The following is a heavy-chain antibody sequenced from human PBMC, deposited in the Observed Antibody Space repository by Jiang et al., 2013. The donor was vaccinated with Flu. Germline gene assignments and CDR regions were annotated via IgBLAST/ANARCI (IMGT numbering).Heavy chain of an antibody. CDR1: GYSISSGYH. CDR3: ARGGTLLSGYPYFDY. CDR2: IYHSGST. V-gene: IGHV4-38-2*01. J-gene: IGHJ4*01. Sequence: GPGLVKPSETLSLTCAVSGYSISSGYHWGWIRQPPGKGLEWIGSIYHSGSTHYNPSVKSRVTVSVDTSKNQFSLKLMSVTAADTAVYYCARGGTLLSGYPYFDYWARNPGHRLL. D-gene: IGHD2/OR15-2a*01.